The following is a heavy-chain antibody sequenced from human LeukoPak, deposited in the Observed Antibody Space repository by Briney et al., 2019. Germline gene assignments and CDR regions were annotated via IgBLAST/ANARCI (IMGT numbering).Heavy chain of an antibody. D-gene: IGHD6-13*01. Sequence: PGGSLRLSCAASGFTFSSYGMHWVRQAPGKGLEWVAFIRYDGSNKYYADSVKGRFTISRDNSKNTLYLQMNSLRAEDTAVYYCAKDLDGKQQPLFYYYYYMDVWGKGTTVTVSS. V-gene: IGHV3-30*02. J-gene: IGHJ6*03. CDR2: IRYDGSNK. CDR3: AKDLDGKQQPLFYYYYYMDV. CDR1: GFTFSSYG.